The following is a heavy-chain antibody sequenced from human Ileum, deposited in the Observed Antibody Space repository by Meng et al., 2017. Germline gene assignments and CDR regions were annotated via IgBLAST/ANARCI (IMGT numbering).Heavy chain of an antibody. CDR3: TRERSWSDFGYFDD. CDR2: VYYNGVT. Sequence: VQLQGPGPGLVRPSETLSLTCSVSGDAVRCSCCYWSVIRQSAGKGLEWIGYVYYNGVTNYNPSLRSRSTPSIDTSKNQFSLKLSSVTAADTALYYCTRERSWSDFGYFDDWGRGTLVTVSS. V-gene: IGHV4-61*01. D-gene: IGHD1-26*01. CDR1: GDAVRCSCCY. J-gene: IGHJ4*02.